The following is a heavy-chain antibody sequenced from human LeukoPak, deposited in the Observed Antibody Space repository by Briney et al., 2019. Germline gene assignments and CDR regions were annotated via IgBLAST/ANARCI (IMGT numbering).Heavy chain of an antibody. CDR2: ISSSSSTI. V-gene: IGHV3-48*01. CDR3: ARVLPYDYINRFDR. CDR1: GFTFSGFG. D-gene: IGHD4-11*01. Sequence: GGSLRLSCAASGFTFSGFGINWVRQAPGKVLGWVSYISSSSSTIYYADSVKGRFTISRDNAKNSLYLQMNSLRAEDTAVYYCARVLPYDYINRFDRWGQGTLVTVSS. J-gene: IGHJ5*02.